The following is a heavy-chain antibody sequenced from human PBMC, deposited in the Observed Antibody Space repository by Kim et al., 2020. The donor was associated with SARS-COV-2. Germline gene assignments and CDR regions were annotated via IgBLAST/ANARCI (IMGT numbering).Heavy chain of an antibody. V-gene: IGHV3-33*06. CDR3: AKGGIYGDPVPPGD. CDR1: GFTFNNHV. CDR2: IWVDGSIT. D-gene: IGHD4-17*01. J-gene: IGHJ4*02. Sequence: GGSLRLSCAASGFTFNNHVMHWVRQAPGMGLEWVSVIWVDGSITYYADSVKGRFTISRDNSKNTLYLQMSSLRAEDTALYYCAKGGIYGDPVPPGDWGEGTLVTVSS.